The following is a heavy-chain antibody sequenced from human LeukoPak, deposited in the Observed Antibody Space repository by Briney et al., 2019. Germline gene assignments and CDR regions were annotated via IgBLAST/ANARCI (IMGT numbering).Heavy chain of an antibody. Sequence: PGGSLRLSCAASGFTLNNYAMSWVRQAPGKGLEWVAFIRYDGSKKYYADSVKGRLTISRDNSKSTLYLQMNSLRPEDTAVYYCARNFRCSGGSCYAAGHYWGQGTLVTVSS. CDR3: ARNFRCSGGSCYAAGHY. D-gene: IGHD2-15*01. CDR2: IRYDGSKK. J-gene: IGHJ4*02. CDR1: GFTLNNYA. V-gene: IGHV3-30*02.